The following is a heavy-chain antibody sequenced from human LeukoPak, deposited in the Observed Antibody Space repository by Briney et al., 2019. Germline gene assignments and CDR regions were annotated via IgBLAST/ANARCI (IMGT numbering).Heavy chain of an antibody. D-gene: IGHD2-2*03. J-gene: IGHJ2*01. V-gene: IGHV3-23*01. Sequence: GGSLRLSCAASGFTFSSYAMSWVRQAPGKGLEWVSAISGSGGSTYYVDSVKGRFTISRDNSKNTLYLQMNSLRAEDTAVYYCANCMDNDWYFDLWGRGTLVTVSS. CDR2: ISGSGGST. CDR3: ANCMDNDWYFDL. CDR1: GFTFSSYA.